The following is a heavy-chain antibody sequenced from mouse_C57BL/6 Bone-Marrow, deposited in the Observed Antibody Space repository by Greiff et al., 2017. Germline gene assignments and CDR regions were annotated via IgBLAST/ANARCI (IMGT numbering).Heavy chain of an antibody. Sequence: QVQLKQSGAELVRPGTSVKLSCKASGYTFTSYWMHWVKQRPGQGLEWIGVIDPSDSYTNYNQKFKGKATLTVDTSSSTAYMQLSSLTSEDSAVYFCDYYGSSYFDYWGQGTTLTVSS. CDR2: IDPSDSYT. CDR3: DYYGSSYFDY. CDR1: GYTFTSYW. D-gene: IGHD1-1*01. V-gene: IGHV1-59*01. J-gene: IGHJ2*01.